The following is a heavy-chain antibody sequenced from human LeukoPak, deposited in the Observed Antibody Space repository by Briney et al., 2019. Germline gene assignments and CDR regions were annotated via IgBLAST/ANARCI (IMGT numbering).Heavy chain of an antibody. J-gene: IGHJ6*03. CDR1: GGSISSYY. CDR3: ARAYSSPQGAYYYYMDV. D-gene: IGHD6-13*01. V-gene: IGHV4-4*07. Sequence: PSETLSLTCTVSGGSISSYYWSWIRQPAGKGLEWIGRIYTSGSTNYNPSLKSRVIISVDKSKNQFSLKLSSVTAADTAVYYCARAYSSPQGAYYYYMDVWGKGTTVTVSS. CDR2: IYTSGST.